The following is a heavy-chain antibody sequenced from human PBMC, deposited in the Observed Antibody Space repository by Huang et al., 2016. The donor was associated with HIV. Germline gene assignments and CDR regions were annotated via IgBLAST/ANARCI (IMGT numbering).Heavy chain of an antibody. CDR1: GGSFSNFY. V-gene: IGHV4-34*02. CDR3: ARRGYSYDGIGLPAFDP. CDR2: INDTGNT. D-gene: IGHD3-22*01. J-gene: IGHJ5*02. Sequence: QVQLQLWGAGLLKPSETLSLTCAVYGGSFSNFYWGWIRQPPGKGLEWIGEINDTGNTNSDPSLRGRVTMSVNTSKKQFSLQVKSVTVADTAIYYCARRGYSYDGIGLPAFDPRGRGTVVTVSS.